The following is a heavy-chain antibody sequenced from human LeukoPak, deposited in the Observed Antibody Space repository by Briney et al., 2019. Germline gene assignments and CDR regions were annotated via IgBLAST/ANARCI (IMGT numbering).Heavy chain of an antibody. CDR1: GGTFSSYA. Sequence: SVKVSCKASGGTFSSYAISWVRQAPGQGLEWMGRIIPILGIANYAQKFQGRVTITADKSTSTAYMELSSLRSEDTAVYYCARVVRATYYDFWSAPVGWFDPWGQGTLVTVSS. V-gene: IGHV1-69*04. J-gene: IGHJ5*02. CDR3: ARVVRATYYDFWSAPVGWFDP. D-gene: IGHD3-3*01. CDR2: IIPILGIA.